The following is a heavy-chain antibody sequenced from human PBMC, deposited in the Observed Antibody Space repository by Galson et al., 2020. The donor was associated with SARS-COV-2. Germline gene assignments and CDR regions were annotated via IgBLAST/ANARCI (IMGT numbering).Heavy chain of an antibody. V-gene: IGHV4-30-2*01. Sequence: SSGSYSCSWIRQPPGKGLEWIVYIYDSGNTYYNPSLKSRVTISVDRSKNQFSLKLNSVTAADTAVYYCSRGQQNELITHFELWGQGILVTVSS. CDR3: SRGQQNELITHFEL. D-gene: IGHD1-20*01. CDR1: SSGSYS. J-gene: IGHJ4*02. CDR2: IYDSGNT.